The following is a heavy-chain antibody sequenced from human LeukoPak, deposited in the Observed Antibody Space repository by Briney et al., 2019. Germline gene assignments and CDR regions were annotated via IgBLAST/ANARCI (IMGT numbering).Heavy chain of an antibody. D-gene: IGHD3-22*01. J-gene: IGHJ6*02. V-gene: IGHV3-53*04. CDR3: ARANYYDSSGYDDYYGMDV. CDR1: GFTVSSNY. Sequence: PGGSLRLSCAASGFTVSSNYMSWVRQAPGKGLEWVSVIYSGGSTYYADSVKGRFTISRHNSKNTLYLQMNSLRAEDTAVYYCARANYYDSSGYDDYYGMDVWGRGTTVTVSS. CDR2: IYSGGST.